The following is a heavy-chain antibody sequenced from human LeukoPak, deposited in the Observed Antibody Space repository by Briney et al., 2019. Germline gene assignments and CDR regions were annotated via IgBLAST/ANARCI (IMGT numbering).Heavy chain of an antibody. V-gene: IGHV3-11*03. D-gene: IGHD1-7*01. CDR1: GFTFSDYY. Sequence: PGGSLRLSCAASGFTFSDYYMSWIRQAPGKGLEWVSYISSSSSYTNYADSVKGRFTISRDTSKNTLYLQMNSLRAEDTAVYYCARSATSITGTIEHYFDYWGQGTLVTVSS. J-gene: IGHJ4*02. CDR3: ARSATSITGTIEHYFDY. CDR2: ISSSSSYT.